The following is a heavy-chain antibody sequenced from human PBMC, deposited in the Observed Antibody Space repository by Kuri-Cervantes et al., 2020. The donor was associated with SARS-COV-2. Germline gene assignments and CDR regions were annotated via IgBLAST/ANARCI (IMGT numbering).Heavy chain of an antibody. CDR3: ANLREVEYYGMDV. CDR2: INPNSGGT. V-gene: IGHV1-2*02. CDR1: GYTFTGYY. D-gene: IGHD1-26*01. Sequence: ASVKVSCKASGYTFTGYYMHWVRQAPGQGLEWMGWINPNSGGTNYAQKFQGRATMTRDTSISTAYMELSRLRSDDTAVYYCANLREVEYYGMDVWGQGTTVTVSS. J-gene: IGHJ6*02.